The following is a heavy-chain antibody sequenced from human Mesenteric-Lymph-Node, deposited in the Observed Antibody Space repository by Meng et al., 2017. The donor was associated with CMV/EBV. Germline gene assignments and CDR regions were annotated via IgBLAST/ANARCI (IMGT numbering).Heavy chain of an antibody. D-gene: IGHD1-14*01. J-gene: IGHJ6*02. CDR2: INASGGRT. Sequence: ASVKVSCKASGNTFSSNYMHWVRQAPGQGLEWMGVINASGGRTTYSQKFQGRVKMTTDTSTSTVYMELSSLRSEDTAVYYCARDRTLDVWGQGTTVTVSS. CDR1: GNTFSSNY. V-gene: IGHV1-46*01. CDR3: ARDRTLDV.